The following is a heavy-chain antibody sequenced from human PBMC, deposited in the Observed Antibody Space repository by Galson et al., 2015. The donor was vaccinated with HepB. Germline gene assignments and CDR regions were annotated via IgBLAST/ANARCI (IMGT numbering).Heavy chain of an antibody. V-gene: IGHV7-4-1*02. J-gene: IGHJ5*02. D-gene: IGHD6-13*01. Sequence: VKVSCKASGYRFTNYAMNWVRQAPGQGLEWMGWINTNTGNPTYAQGFTGRFVFSLDTSVSTAYLQISRLKAEDTAVYYCAREIAEVLGNWFDPWGQGTLVTVSS. CDR2: INTNTGNP. CDR1: GYRFTNYA. CDR3: AREIAEVLGNWFDP.